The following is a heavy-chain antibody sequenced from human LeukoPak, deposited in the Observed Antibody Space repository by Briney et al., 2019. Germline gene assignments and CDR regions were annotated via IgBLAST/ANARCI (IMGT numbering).Heavy chain of an antibody. V-gene: IGHV3-30-3*01. CDR2: ISYDGSNK. CDR3: ARDRGIPAAENYGMDV. D-gene: IGHD2-2*01. Sequence: GRSLRLCCAASGFTFSSYAMHWVRQAPGKGLEWVAVISYDGSNKYYADSVKGRFTISRDNSKNTLYLQMNSLRAEDTAVYYCARDRGIPAAENYGMDVWGQGTTVTVSS. J-gene: IGHJ6*02. CDR1: GFTFSSYA.